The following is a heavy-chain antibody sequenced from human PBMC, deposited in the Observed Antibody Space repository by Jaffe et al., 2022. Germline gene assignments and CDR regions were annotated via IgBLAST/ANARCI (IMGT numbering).Heavy chain of an antibody. V-gene: IGHV3-66*02. CDR3: ARGPSPLLSPNPKFDS. D-gene: IGHD3-10*01. Sequence: EVQLVESGGDLVQPGASLTLSCAASGFTVTTNFIIWVRQAPGKGLEWVSVIYSSATTYYTDSVKGRFTISRDTSRNSVSLQMNSLRPDDTALYYCARGPSPLLSPNPKFDSWGQGTLVTVSS. CDR2: IYSSATT. CDR1: GFTVTTNF. J-gene: IGHJ4*02.